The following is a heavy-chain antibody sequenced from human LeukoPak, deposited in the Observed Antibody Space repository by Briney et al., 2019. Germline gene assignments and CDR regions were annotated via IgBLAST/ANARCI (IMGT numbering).Heavy chain of an antibody. V-gene: IGHV4-59*12. CDR2: IYYSGST. Sequence: PSETLSLTCTVAVGSISGYYWSWIRQPPGKGLEWIGYIYYSGSTNYKPSLKSRVTIAVDTSKNQFSLKLTSVTAADTAVYYCAREGGFYRPLNYSGQGTLVTVSS. J-gene: IGHJ4*02. D-gene: IGHD3-3*01. CDR3: AREGGFYRPLNY. CDR1: VGSISGYY.